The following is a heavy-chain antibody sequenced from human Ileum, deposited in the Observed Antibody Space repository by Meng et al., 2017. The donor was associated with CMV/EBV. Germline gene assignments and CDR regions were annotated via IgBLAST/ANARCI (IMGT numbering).Heavy chain of an antibody. CDR2: IYYIGTT. Sequence: GSLRLSCTVSGGSISHYYWSWIRQPPGKGPEWIGYIYYIGTTNYNPSLRSRVTISLDTSKKQFSLKLNSVTAVDTAVYYCATGRILYGSGYWGQGNPV. V-gene: IGHV4-59*01. CDR3: ATGRILYGSGY. D-gene: IGHD3-10*01. CDR1: GGSISHYY. J-gene: IGHJ1*01.